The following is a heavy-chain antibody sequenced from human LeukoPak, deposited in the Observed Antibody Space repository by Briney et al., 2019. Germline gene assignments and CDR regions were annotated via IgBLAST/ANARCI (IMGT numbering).Heavy chain of an antibody. CDR2: INPNSGGT. CDR1: GYTFTSYY. V-gene: IGHV1-2*06. Sequence: ASVKVSCKASGYTFTSYYMHWVRQAPGQGLEWMGRINPNSGGTNYAQKFQGRVTMTRDTSISTAYMELSRLRSDDTAVYYCARVEYYGSGKDYWGQGTLVTVSS. CDR3: ARVEYYGSGKDY. J-gene: IGHJ4*02. D-gene: IGHD3-10*01.